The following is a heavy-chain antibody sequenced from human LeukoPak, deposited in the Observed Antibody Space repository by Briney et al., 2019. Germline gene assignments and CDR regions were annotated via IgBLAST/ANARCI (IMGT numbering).Heavy chain of an antibody. J-gene: IGHJ5*02. CDR2: IYHSGST. D-gene: IGHD2-21*01. Sequence: PSETLSLTCTVSGGSISSGSYYWSWIRQPAGKGLEWIGSIYHSGSTYYNPSLKSRVTISVDRSKNQFSLKLSSVTAADTAVYYCARAELAYCGGDCYSGWFDPWGQGTLVTVSS. CDR3: ARAELAYCGGDCYSGWFDP. V-gene: IGHV4-39*07. CDR1: GGSISSGSYY.